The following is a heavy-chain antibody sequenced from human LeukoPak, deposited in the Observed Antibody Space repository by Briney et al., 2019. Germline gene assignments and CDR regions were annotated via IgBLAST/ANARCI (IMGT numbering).Heavy chain of an antibody. CDR1: GFTFGDYA. CDR3: TRELRYDFWSGYPYYFDY. J-gene: IGHJ4*02. Sequence: PGRSLRLSCTASGFTFGDYAMSWVRQAPGKGLEWVGFIRSKAYGGTTEYAASVKGRFTISRDDSKSIAYLQMNSLKTEDTAVYYCTRELRYDFWSGYPYYFDYWGQGTLVTVSS. CDR2: IRSKAYGGTT. V-gene: IGHV3-49*04. D-gene: IGHD3-3*01.